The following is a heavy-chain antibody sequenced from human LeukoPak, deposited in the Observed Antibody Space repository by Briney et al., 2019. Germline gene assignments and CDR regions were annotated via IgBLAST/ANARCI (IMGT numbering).Heavy chain of an antibody. CDR1: GFTFSSYA. J-gene: IGHJ4*02. Sequence: GGSLRLSCAASGFTFSSYAMSWVRQAPGKGLEWVSSISGTSNFIYYADSVKGRFTVSRDNGKNSLFLQMSSLRAEDTAVYYCASGGGWVFFNWGQGTLVTVSS. CDR2: ISGTSNFI. D-gene: IGHD6-19*01. V-gene: IGHV3-21*01. CDR3: ASGGGWVFFN.